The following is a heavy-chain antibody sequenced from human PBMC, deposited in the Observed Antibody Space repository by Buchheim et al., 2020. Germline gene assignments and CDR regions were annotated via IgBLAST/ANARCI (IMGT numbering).Heavy chain of an antibody. CDR1: GFTFSSYA. J-gene: IGHJ4*02. CDR2: ISSDGSNK. D-gene: IGHD3-16*02. CDR3: ARGGELSSSFFDY. Sequence: QVQLVESGGGVVQPGRSLRLSCAASGFTFSSYAMHWVRQAPGKGLEWVAVISSDGSNKYYADSVKGRFTISRDTSKNTRYLQMNSLRAEDTAVYYCARGGELSSSFFDYWGQGTL. V-gene: IGHV3-30*04.